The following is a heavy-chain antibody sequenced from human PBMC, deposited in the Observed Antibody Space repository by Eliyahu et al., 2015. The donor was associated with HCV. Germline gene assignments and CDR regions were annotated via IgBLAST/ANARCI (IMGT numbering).Heavy chain of an antibody. D-gene: IGHD4-23*01. J-gene: IGHJ6*02. CDR3: AKGLGYGGNSELYYYYGMDV. V-gene: IGHV3-23*01. CDR2: ISGSGGST. CDR1: GFTFSXYX. Sequence: EVQLLESGGGLVQPGGSLRLSCAAXGFTFSXYXMSXVRQAPGKGLEWVSAISGSGGSTYYADSVKGRFTISRDNSKNTLYLQMNSLRAEDTAVYYCAKGLGYGGNSELYYYYGMDVWGQGTTVTVSS.